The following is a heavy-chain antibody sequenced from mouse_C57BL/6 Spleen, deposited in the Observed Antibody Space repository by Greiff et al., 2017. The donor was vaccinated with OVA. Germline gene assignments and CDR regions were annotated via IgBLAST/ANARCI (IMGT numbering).Heavy chain of an antibody. CDR2: IYPRDGST. V-gene: IGHV1-78*01. D-gene: IGHD2-5*01. CDR3: ARGGASNYRASCYFAV. Sequence: QVQLQQSDAELVKPGASVKISCKVSGYTFTDHTMHWMKQRPEQGLEWIGYIYPRDGSTKYNEKFKGKATLTADKSSSTAYMQLNSLTSEDSAVYFCARGGASNYRASCYFAVWGTGTTVTVSS. CDR1: GYTFTDHT. J-gene: IGHJ1*03.